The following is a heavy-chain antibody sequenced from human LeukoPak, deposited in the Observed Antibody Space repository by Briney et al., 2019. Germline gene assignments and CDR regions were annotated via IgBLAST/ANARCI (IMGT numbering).Heavy chain of an antibody. V-gene: IGHV1-2*02. J-gene: IGHJ6*03. CDR2: INPDSGGT. CDR3: ASGYSDYADYYNSYMDV. Sequence: GGSLRLSCVASGFTFSNYAMHWVRQAPGQGLEWMGWINPDSGGTNYAQKFQGRVTMTRDTSITTAYMELSRLSSDDTALYYCASGYSDYADYYNSYMDVWGKGTTVTVSS. CDR1: GFTFSNYA. D-gene: IGHD4-17*01.